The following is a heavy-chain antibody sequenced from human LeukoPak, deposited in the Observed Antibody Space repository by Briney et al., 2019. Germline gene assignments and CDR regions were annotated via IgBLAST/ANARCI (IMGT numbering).Heavy chain of an antibody. V-gene: IGHV1-2*02. D-gene: IGHD2-2*01. J-gene: IGHJ5*02. CDR1: GYTYTGYY. CDR2: IYPNSGGT. Sequence: ASVKVSCKASGYTYTGYYMHWVRQAPGQGLEWMGWIYPNSGGTNYAQKFQGRVTITADEFTSTAYMELSSLRSEDTAVYYCARLFTPRYCSTTSCYWKGWFDPWGQGTLVTVSS. CDR3: ARLFTPRYCSTTSCYWKGWFDP.